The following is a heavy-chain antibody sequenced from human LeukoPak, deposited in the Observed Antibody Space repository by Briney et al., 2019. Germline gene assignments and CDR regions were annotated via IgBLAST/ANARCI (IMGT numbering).Heavy chain of an antibody. CDR3: ARDRGDGYNWYFDY. CDR1: GDIVSRNIAA. J-gene: IGHJ4*02. D-gene: IGHD5-24*01. Sequence: SQTLSLTCAISGDIVSRNIAAWNWLRQSPSRGLEWLGRTYYRSKLYNDYAVSVKSRITINPDTSKNQFSLQLNSVTPEDTAVYYCARDRGDGYNWYFDYWGQGTLVTVSS. CDR2: TYYRSKLYN. V-gene: IGHV6-1*01.